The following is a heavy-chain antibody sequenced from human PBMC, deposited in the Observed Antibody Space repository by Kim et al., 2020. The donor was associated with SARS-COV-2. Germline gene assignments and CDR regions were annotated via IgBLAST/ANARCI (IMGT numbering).Heavy chain of an antibody. J-gene: IGHJ5*02. CDR2: IKRKLNTYAT. CDR3: TTGYCSGGSCYPQFDP. Sequence: GGSLRLSCAASGFTFSGSAMHWVRQAPGKGLEWVGRIKRKLNTYATAYAASVKGRFTIARDDSKTTAYLQMNSLQTEDTAMYYFTTGYCSGGSCYPQFDPWGQGTLVTVSS. CDR1: GFTFSGSA. D-gene: IGHD2-15*01. V-gene: IGHV3-73*01.